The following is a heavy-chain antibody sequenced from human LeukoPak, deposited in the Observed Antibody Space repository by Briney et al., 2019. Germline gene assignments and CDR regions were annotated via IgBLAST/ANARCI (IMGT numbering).Heavy chain of an antibody. CDR3: ARDREEYYYYGMDV. V-gene: IGHV1-46*01. Sequence: GGSLRLSCAASGFTFTSYYMHWVRQAPGQGLEWMGIINPSGGSTSYAQKFQGRVTMTRDTSTSTVYMELSSLRSEDTAVYYCARDREEYYYYGMDVWGQGTTVTVSS. J-gene: IGHJ6*02. CDR1: GFTFTSYY. CDR2: INPSGGST.